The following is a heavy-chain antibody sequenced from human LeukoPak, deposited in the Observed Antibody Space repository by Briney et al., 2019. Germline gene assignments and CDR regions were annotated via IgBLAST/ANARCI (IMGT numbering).Heavy chain of an antibody. D-gene: IGHD3-22*01. Sequence: SVKVSCKASGGTFSSYAISWVRQAPGQGLEWMGGIIPIFSTANYAQKFQGRVTITADESTSTAYMELSSLRSEDTAVYYCARGYYDSSGYYSWGQGTLVTVSS. V-gene: IGHV1-69*13. CDR2: IIPIFSTA. CDR3: ARGYYDSSGYYS. J-gene: IGHJ4*02. CDR1: GGTFSSYA.